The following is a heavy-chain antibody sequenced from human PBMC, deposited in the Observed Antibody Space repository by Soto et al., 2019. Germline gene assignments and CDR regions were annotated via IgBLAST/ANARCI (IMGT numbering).Heavy chain of an antibody. CDR1: GFTFSTYS. J-gene: IGHJ6*02. D-gene: IGHD6-13*01. CDR3: AKDLGDSSSWYRGAYYYYGMAV. CDR2: ISSSSSTI. V-gene: IGHV3-48*01. Sequence: GGSLRLSCAASGFTFSTYSMNWVRQAPGKGLEWVSYISSSSSTIFYTDSVKGRFTISRDNSKNTLYLQMNSLRAEDTAVYYCAKDLGDSSSWYRGAYYYYGMAVWGQGTTVTVSS.